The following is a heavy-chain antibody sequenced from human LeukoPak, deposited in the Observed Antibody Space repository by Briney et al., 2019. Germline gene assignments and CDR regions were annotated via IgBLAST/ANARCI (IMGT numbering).Heavy chain of an antibody. CDR2: IYYTGAS. D-gene: IGHD6-19*01. Sequence: SETLSLTCTVSGGSIGNNYWTWIRQPPGKGLEYIGYIYYTGASNYNPSLKSRVTISVDTSKSQFSLKLSSVTAADTAVYFCAKYGNSGWVIDNWGQGALVTVSS. CDR1: GGSIGNNY. J-gene: IGHJ4*02. V-gene: IGHV4-59*08. CDR3: AKYGNSGWVIDN.